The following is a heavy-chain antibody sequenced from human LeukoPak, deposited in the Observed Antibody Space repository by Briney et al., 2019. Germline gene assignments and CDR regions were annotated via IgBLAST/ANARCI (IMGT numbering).Heavy chain of an antibody. CDR3: ARTSSPVIPGYFDY. J-gene: IGHJ4*02. Sequence: ASVKVSCKASGYTFTSYDFNWLRQAPGQGLEWMGWISAYNGNTNYAQKLQGRVTMTTDTSTSTAYMELRSLRSDDTAVYYCARTSSPVIPGYFDYWGQGTLVTVSS. D-gene: IGHD3-16*02. V-gene: IGHV1-18*01. CDR1: GYTFTSYD. CDR2: ISAYNGNT.